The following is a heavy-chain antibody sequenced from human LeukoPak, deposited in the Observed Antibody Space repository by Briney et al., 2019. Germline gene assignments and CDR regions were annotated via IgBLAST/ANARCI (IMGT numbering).Heavy chain of an antibody. CDR2: ISSNGANT. CDR3: ARVRSSSWYDY. V-gene: IGHV3-64D*08. J-gene: IGHJ4*02. CDR1: GFTFSTYA. D-gene: IGHD6-13*01. Sequence: GSLRLSCSASGFTFSTYAMHWVRQVPGKGLEYVSGISSNGANTYDADSVKGRFIISRDNAKNTLYLQMNSLRVEDTAVYYCARVRSSSWYDYWGQGALVTVSS.